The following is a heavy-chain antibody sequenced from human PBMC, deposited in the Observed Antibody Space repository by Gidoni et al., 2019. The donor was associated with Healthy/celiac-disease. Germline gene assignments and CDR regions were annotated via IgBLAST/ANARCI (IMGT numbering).Heavy chain of an antibody. Sequence: EVQLLESGGGLVQPGGSLRLSCAASGFTFSSYAMSWVRQSPGKGLEWVPAIGGSGGSTYYADSVKGRFTISRDNSKNTLYLQMNSLRAEDTAVYYCAKVRDGYCSSTSCSHFDYWGQGTLVTVSS. CDR1: GFTFSSYA. CDR3: AKVRDGYCSSTSCSHFDY. V-gene: IGHV3-23*01. CDR2: IGGSGGST. D-gene: IGHD2-2*03. J-gene: IGHJ4*02.